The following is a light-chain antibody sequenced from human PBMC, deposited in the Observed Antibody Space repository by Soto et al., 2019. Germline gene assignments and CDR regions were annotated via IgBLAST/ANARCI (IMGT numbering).Light chain of an antibody. CDR1: GSDVGSYNL. Sequence: QSALTQPASVSGSPGQSITISCTRTGSDVGSYNLVSWYQQLPGKAPKLIIYEVSKRPSGVSNRFSGSKSGNTASLTISGLQAEDEADYYCCSWAGSNTFYFFGTGTKVTVL. J-gene: IGLJ1*01. V-gene: IGLV2-23*02. CDR2: EVS. CDR3: CSWAGSNTFYF.